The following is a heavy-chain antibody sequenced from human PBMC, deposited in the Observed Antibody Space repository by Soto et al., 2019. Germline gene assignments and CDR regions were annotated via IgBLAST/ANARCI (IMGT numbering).Heavy chain of an antibody. CDR1: GFTFSTYA. CDR2: ISSNGRST. Sequence: GGSLRLSCATSGFTFSTYAMHWVRQAPGKGLEYVSAISSNGRSTYYANSVKGRFTISRDNSKNTLYLQMDSLRAEDMAVYYCARDRCTHGGRYAHSEYWGQGT. D-gene: IGHD2-8*01. V-gene: IGHV3-64*01. J-gene: IGHJ4*02. CDR3: ARDRCTHGGRYAHSEY.